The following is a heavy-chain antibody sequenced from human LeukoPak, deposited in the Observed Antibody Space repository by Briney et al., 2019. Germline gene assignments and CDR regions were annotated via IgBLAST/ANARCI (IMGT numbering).Heavy chain of an antibody. D-gene: IGHD6-19*01. CDR3: ARDFGGWYLDY. CDR1: GFSLSAYN. V-gene: IGHV3-48*01. Sequence: GGSLRLSCEGSGFSLSAYNMNWVRQAPGKGLESVSYISSSSATIFYADSVKGRFTISRDNAKNSLYLQMNSLRAEDTAVYYCARDFGGWYLDYWGQGTLVTVSS. CDR2: ISSSSATI. J-gene: IGHJ4*02.